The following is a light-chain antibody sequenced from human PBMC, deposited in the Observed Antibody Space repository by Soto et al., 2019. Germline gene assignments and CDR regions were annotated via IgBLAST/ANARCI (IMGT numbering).Light chain of an antibody. J-gene: IGKJ1*01. CDR1: QSVLYSSNNKNY. V-gene: IGKV4-1*01. Sequence: DIVMTQSPDSLAVSLGERATINCKSGQSVLYSSNNKNYLAWYQQKPGQPPKLLIYWASTRESGVPDRFSGSGSGTDFTLTISSLQAEDVAVYYCQQYYSSPKTFGQGTKVEI. CDR3: QQYYSSPKT. CDR2: WAS.